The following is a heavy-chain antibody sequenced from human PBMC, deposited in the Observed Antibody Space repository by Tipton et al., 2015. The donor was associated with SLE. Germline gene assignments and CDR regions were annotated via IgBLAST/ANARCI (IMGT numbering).Heavy chain of an antibody. CDR1: GGSISSSSYY. V-gene: IGHV4-39*07. CDR2: IYYSGST. J-gene: IGHJ6*03. Sequence: TLSLTCTVSGGSISSSSYYWGWIRQPPGKGLEWIGSIYYSGSTYYNPSLKSRVTISVDTSKNQFSLKLSSVSAADSAVYYCARGLNYYDSSGYYPFYDMDVWGKGTTVAVSS. CDR3: ARGLNYYDSSGYYPFYDMDV. D-gene: IGHD3-22*01.